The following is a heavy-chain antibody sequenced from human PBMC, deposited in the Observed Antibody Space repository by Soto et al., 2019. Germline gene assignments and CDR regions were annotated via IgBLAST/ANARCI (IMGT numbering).Heavy chain of an antibody. Sequence: GGSLRLSCAASGFTFTNYGFHWVRQAPGKGLEWVAAIWSDGNNRYNGGAVEGRFTISKDNSKNMLYLQMNDLRVEDTALYYCARDSIRVPADFDYWGQGTLVTVPS. D-gene: IGHD1-20*01. V-gene: IGHV3-33*01. CDR1: GFTFTNYG. J-gene: IGHJ4*02. CDR2: IWSDGNNR. CDR3: ARDSIRVPADFDY.